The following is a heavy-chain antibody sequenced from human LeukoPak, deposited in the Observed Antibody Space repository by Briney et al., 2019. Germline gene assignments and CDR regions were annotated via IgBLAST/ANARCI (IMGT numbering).Heavy chain of an antibody. V-gene: IGHV1-8*01. D-gene: IGHD6-13*01. CDR2: MNPNSGNR. CDR1: GYTFTSYD. Sequence: ASVKVSCKASGYTFTSYDINWVRQATGQGLEGMGWMNPNSGNRGYAQKFQGRVTMTRNTSISTAYMEVSSLRSEDTAVYYCARGYWSSSWSSYYYMDVWGKGTTVTISS. CDR3: ARGYWSSSWSSYYYMDV. J-gene: IGHJ6*03.